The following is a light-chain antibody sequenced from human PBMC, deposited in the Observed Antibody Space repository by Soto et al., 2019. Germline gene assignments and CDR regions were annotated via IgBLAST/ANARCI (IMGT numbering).Light chain of an antibody. Sequence: QSALTQPASVSGSPGQSITIPCTGISSDVGSYNLVSWYQQHPDKAPKLIIYESTKRPSGVSNRFFGSKSGNTASLTISGLQAEDEADYYCCSFAGTGTYVFATGTKLTAL. CDR1: SSDVGSYNL. J-gene: IGLJ1*01. V-gene: IGLV2-23*01. CDR2: EST. CDR3: CSFAGTGTYV.